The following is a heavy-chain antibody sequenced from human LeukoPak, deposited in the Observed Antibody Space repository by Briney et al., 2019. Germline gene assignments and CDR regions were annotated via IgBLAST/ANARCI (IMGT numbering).Heavy chain of an antibody. Sequence: PGGSLRLSCAASGFTFSSYAMNWVRQAPGKGPEWVSTITGGGSSTYCADSVKGRFTISRDNSKNILYLQMNSLRAEDTAVYYCAKDYNWNYFCDYWGQGTLVTVSS. CDR1: GFTFSSYA. J-gene: IGHJ4*02. CDR2: ITGGGSST. CDR3: AKDYNWNYFCDY. D-gene: IGHD1-7*01. V-gene: IGHV3-23*01.